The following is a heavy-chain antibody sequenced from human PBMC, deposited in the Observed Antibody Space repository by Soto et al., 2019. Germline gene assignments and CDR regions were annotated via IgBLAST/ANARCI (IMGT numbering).Heavy chain of an antibody. CDR2: IYYSGST. V-gene: IGHV4-31*03. CDR1: GGSISSGGYY. D-gene: IGHD4-17*01. CDR3: ARSPLLDYGDYEWYYYYVMDV. J-gene: IGHJ6*02. Sequence: PSETLSLTCTVSGGSISSGGYYWSWIRQHPGKGLEWIGYIYYSGSTYYNPSLKSRVTISVDTSKNQFSLKLSSVTAADTAVYYCARSPLLDYGDYEWYYYYVMDVWGQGTTVTVSS.